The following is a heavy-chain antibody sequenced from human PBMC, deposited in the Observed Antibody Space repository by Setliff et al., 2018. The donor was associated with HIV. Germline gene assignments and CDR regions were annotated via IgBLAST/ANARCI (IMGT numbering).Heavy chain of an antibody. CDR1: GFTFSGSA. Sequence: LRLSCAASGFTFSGSAIHWVRQASGRGLEWVSAISATAGDTYYADSVKGRFTISRDNSKNTLYLQMNSLRAEDTAVYYCAKNPKYISGWFDYWGQGTLVTVSS. V-gene: IGHV3-23*01. CDR3: AKNPKYISGWFDY. CDR2: ISATAGDT. D-gene: IGHD6-19*01. J-gene: IGHJ4*02.